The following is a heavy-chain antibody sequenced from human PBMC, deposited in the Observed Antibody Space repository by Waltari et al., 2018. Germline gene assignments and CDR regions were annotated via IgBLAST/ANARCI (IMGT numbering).Heavy chain of an antibody. CDR1: GYIFSNYG. V-gene: IGHV1-18*01. D-gene: IGHD3-16*01. J-gene: IGHJ4*02. CDR2: ISGYNGDA. CDR3: ARDDVDSSAFGGF. Sequence: QLVQSGAEVKKPGASVKVSCKGSGYIFSNYGVTWVRQAPGQGLEWMGWISGYNGDAKYEEKCEGRVTMTRDTSTSTAYMEIRGLRSDDTAVYFCARDDVDSSAFGGFWGQGTLVTVSS.